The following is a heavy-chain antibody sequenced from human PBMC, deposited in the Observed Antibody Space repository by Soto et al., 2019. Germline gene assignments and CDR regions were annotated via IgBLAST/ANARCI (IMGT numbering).Heavy chain of an antibody. CDR1: GGSISSSSYY. CDR3: ARLGGYYPNWFDP. CDR2: IYYSGST. J-gene: IGHJ5*02. D-gene: IGHD3-22*01. V-gene: IGHV4-39*01. Sequence: SETLSLTCTVSGGSISSSSYYWGWIRQPPGKGLEWIGSIYYSGSTYYNPSLKSRVTISVDTSKNQSSLKLSSVTAADTAVYYCARLGGYYPNWFDPWGQGTLVTVSS.